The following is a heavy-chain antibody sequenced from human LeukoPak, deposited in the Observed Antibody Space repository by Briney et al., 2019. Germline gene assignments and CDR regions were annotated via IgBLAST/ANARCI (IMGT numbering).Heavy chain of an antibody. CDR3: AKCYPRGRLLWFGESHYYFDY. D-gene: IGHD3-10*01. V-gene: IGHV3-23*01. CDR2: ISGSGGST. CDR1: GFTFSSYA. J-gene: IGHJ4*02. Sequence: PGGSLRLSCAASGFTFSSYAMSWVRQAPGKGLEWVSAISGSGGSTYYADSVKGRFTISRDNSKNTLYLQMNSLRAEDTAVYYCAKCYPRGRLLWFGESHYYFDYWGQGTLVTVSS.